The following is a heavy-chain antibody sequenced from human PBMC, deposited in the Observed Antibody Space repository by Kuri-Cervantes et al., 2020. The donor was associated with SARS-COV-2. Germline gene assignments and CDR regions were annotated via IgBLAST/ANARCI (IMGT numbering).Heavy chain of an antibody. CDR2: IYYSGST. D-gene: IGHD6-19*01. CDR1: GGSISSYY. Sequence: SETLSLTCTVSGGSISSYYWSWIRQPPGKGLEWIGYIYYSGSTNYNPSLKSRVTVSVDTSKNQFSLKLSSVTAADTAVYYCARGRYSSGFWGTKNWFDPWSQGTLVTVSS. CDR3: ARGRYSSGFWGTKNWFDP. V-gene: IGHV4-59*12. J-gene: IGHJ5*02.